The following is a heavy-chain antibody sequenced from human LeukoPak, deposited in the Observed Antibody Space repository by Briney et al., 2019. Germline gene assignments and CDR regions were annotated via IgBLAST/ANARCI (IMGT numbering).Heavy chain of an antibody. D-gene: IGHD2-2*01. Sequence: GASVKVSCKASGYTFTSYGISWVRQAPGQGLEWMGWISAYNGNTNYAQKLQGRVTMTTDTSTSTAYMELSSLRSEDTAVYYCARDVPAANGESKGIFDYWGQGTLVTVSS. CDR1: GYTFTSYG. CDR2: ISAYNGNT. CDR3: ARDVPAANGESKGIFDY. J-gene: IGHJ4*02. V-gene: IGHV1-18*01.